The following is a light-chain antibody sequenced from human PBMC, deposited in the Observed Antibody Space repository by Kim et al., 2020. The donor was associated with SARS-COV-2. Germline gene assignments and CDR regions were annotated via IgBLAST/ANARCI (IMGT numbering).Light chain of an antibody. Sequence: SPGERATLSCGASQSVSSDYLAWYPERPGQAPRLLIYGASSRATGIPDRFSGSGSGTDFTLTINRLEPEDFAVYFCQQYGSSLLTFGQGTKVDIK. V-gene: IGKV3-20*01. J-gene: IGKJ1*01. CDR1: QSVSSDY. CDR2: GAS. CDR3: QQYGSSLLT.